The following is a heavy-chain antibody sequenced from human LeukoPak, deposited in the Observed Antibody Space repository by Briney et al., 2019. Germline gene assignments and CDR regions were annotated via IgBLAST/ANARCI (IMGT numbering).Heavy chain of an antibody. CDR1: EFVFSDYY. CDR2: ISSSGSTI. V-gene: IGHV3-11*01. D-gene: IGHD5-24*01. CDR3: ARDLEMAPIGSIGDY. J-gene: IGHJ4*02. Sequence: GGSLRLSCAASEFVFSDYYMSWIRQAPGKGLEWVSYISSSGSTIYYADSVKGRFTVSRDNTKNSLYLQMNSLRAEDTAVYYCARDLEMAPIGSIGDYWGQGTLVTVSS.